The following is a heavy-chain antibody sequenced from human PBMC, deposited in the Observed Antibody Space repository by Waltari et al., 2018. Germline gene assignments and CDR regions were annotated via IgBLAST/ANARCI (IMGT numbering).Heavy chain of an antibody. Sequence: QVQLVESGGGVVQPGRSLRLSCAASGFTFSSYGMHWVRQAPGKGLEWVAVISYDGSNKYYADSVKGRFTISRDNSKNTLYLQMNSLRAEDTAVYYCAKEVVGATGYYFDYWGQGTLVTVSS. CDR1: GFTFSSYG. V-gene: IGHV3-30*18. CDR3: AKEVVGATGYYFDY. J-gene: IGHJ4*02. D-gene: IGHD1-26*01. CDR2: ISYDGSNK.